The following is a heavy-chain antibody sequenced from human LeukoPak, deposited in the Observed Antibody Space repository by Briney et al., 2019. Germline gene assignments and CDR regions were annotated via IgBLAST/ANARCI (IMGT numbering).Heavy chain of an antibody. CDR2: INQDGSEE. CDR1: GFTFSYYW. Sequence: GGSLRLSCAASGFTFSYYWMSWVRQVPGKGLEWVANINQDGSEEIYVDSVKGRFTISRDNAKNSVYLQMNSLRAEDRAIYYCARNKRGDYWGQGALVTVSS. V-gene: IGHV3-7*01. CDR3: ARNKRGDY. J-gene: IGHJ4*02. D-gene: IGHD1/OR15-1a*01.